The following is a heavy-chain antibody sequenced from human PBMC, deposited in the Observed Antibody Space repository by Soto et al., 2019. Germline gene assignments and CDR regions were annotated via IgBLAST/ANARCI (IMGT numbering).Heavy chain of an antibody. CDR2: IYWSDDK. CDR3: AQVNSSGWYGGVAVYFDY. V-gene: IGHV2-5*01. CDR1: GFSLSTSGVG. J-gene: IGHJ4*02. D-gene: IGHD6-19*01. Sequence: SGPTLVNPTQPLTLTCTFSGFSLSTSGVGVGWIRQPPGKALEWLALIYWSDDKRYSPSLKSRLTITKETSKNQVVLTMTNMDPVDTATYYCAQVNSSGWYGGVAVYFDYWGQGTLVTVSS.